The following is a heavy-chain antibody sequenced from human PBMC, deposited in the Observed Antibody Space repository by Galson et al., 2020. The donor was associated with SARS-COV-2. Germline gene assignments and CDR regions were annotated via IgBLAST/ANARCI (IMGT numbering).Heavy chain of an antibody. Sequence: SETLSLTCTVSGGSISSYYWSWIRQPPGKGLEWIGYIYYSGSTNYNPSLKSRVTISVDTSKNQFSLKLSSVTAADTAVYYCARGDEFLTGYPLLLDYWGQGTLVTVSS. CDR2: IYYSGST. CDR3: ARGDEFLTGYPLLLDY. J-gene: IGHJ4*02. V-gene: IGHV4-59*01. D-gene: IGHD3-9*01. CDR1: GGSISSYY.